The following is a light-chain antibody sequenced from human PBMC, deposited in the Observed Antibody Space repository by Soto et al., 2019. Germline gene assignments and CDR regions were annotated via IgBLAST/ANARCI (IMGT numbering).Light chain of an antibody. Sequence: QAVVTQEPSLTVSPGGTVILTCGSSTGAVTSGHYPYWFQQKPGQALKTLIYDTTNKQSWSPARFSGSLLGGKAALTLSGAQPEDEADYYCLLVYSGTVVFGGGTKLTVL. J-gene: IGLJ2*01. CDR3: LLVYSGTVV. V-gene: IGLV7-46*01. CDR1: TGAVTSGHY. CDR2: DTT.